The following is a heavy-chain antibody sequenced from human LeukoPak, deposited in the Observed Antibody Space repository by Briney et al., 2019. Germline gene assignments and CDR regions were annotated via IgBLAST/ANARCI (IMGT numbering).Heavy chain of an antibody. CDR2: IIPIFGTA. CDR1: GGTFSSYA. D-gene: IGHD5-18*01. Sequence: WASVKVSCKASGGTFSSYAISGVREAPGQGLEWVGGIIPIFGTANYAHKLQGRVTNTADESTSTAYMELSSLRSEDTAVYYCARGRGYSHNWFDPWGQGTLVTVSS. V-gene: IGHV1-69*13. J-gene: IGHJ5*02. CDR3: ARGRGYSHNWFDP.